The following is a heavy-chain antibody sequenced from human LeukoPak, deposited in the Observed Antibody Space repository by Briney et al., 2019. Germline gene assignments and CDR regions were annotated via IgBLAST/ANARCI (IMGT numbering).Heavy chain of an antibody. CDR1: GFTFSNAW. J-gene: IGHJ4*02. CDR2: IKTKSDGGTT. V-gene: IGHV3-15*01. D-gene: IGHD3-10*01. CDR3: TTVRYGSGNYHDY. Sequence: NPGGSLRLSCAASGFTFSNAWMSWVRQAPGKGLEWVGRIKTKSDGGTTDYAAPVKGRFTISRDDSKNTLYLQMNSLKTEDTAVYSCTTVRYGSGNYHDYWGQGTLVTVSS.